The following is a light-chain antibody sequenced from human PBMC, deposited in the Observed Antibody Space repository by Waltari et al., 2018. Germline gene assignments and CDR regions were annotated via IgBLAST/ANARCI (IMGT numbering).Light chain of an antibody. V-gene: IGKV3-11*01. J-gene: IGKJ5*01. Sequence: EIVLTQSPATLSLSPGERATLSCRASQSVSSYLAWYQQKPVQAPRLLIYDASNRATGITARFSGSGSGTDFTLTSSSLEPEDFAVYYCQQRSNWPSITFGQGTRLEIK. CDR1: QSVSSY. CDR3: QQRSNWPSIT. CDR2: DAS.